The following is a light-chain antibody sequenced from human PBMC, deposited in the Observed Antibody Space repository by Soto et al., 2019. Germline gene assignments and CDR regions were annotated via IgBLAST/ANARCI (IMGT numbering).Light chain of an antibody. CDR2: EVS. CDR1: SSDVGSYRF. CDR3: SLYTSENTYV. J-gene: IGLJ1*01. V-gene: IGLV2-8*01. Sequence: QSALTQPPSASGSPGQSVTISCTGTSSDVGSYRFVSWYQQHPGKAPKLLIYEVSKRPSGVPDRFSASTSGNTASLTVSGLQADDEADYYCSLYTSENTYVFGTGTKLTVL.